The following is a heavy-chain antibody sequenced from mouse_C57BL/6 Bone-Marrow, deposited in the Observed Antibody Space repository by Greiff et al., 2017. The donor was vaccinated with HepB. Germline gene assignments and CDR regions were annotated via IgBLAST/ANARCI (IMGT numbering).Heavy chain of an antibody. J-gene: IGHJ3*01. CDR1: GYTFTNYW. CDR3: ANYYGGTFAY. V-gene: IGHV1-63*01. CDR2: IYPGGGYT. D-gene: IGHD1-1*01. Sequence: QFQLQQSAAALVRPGTSVKMSCKASGYTFTNYWIGWAKQRPGHGLEWIGDIYPGGGYTNYNEKFKGKATLTADKSSSTAYMQFSSLTSEDSAIYYCANYYGGTFAYWGQGTLVTVSA.